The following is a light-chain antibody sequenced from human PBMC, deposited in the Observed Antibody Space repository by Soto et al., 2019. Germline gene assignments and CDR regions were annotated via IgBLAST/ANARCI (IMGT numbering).Light chain of an antibody. CDR1: QTLNNN. CDR2: GVS. Sequence: EIAMTQSPATLSVLPGETATLSCRASQTLNNNLAWYQQKPGQAPRLLIYGVSTRPTGIPARFSGSGSGTEFTLAINNLQSEDSAVYYCQQYNGWPLTFGGGTKVEIK. J-gene: IGKJ4*01. V-gene: IGKV3-15*01. CDR3: QQYNGWPLT.